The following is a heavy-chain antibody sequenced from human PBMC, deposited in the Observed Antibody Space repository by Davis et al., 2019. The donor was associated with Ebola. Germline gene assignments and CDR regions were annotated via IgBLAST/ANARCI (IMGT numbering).Heavy chain of an antibody. V-gene: IGHV1-24*01. CDR1: GYTLTELS. J-gene: IGHJ4*02. D-gene: IGHD5-18*01. CDR3: ARDTAMAASYDY. CDR2: FDPEDGET. Sequence: ASVKVSCKVSGYTLTELSMHWVRQAPGKGLEWMGGFDPEDGETIYAQKFQGRVTMTEDTSTDTAYMELSSLRSEDTAVYYCARDTAMAASYDYWGQGTLVTVSS.